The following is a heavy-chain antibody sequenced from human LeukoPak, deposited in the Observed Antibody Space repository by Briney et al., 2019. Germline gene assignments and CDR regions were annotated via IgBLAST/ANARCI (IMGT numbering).Heavy chain of an antibody. CDR2: ISYDGRYQ. CDR1: GFTFNRYR. D-gene: IGHD6-13*01. V-gene: IGHV3-30*14. Sequence: GGSLRLSCAASGFTFNRYRLHWVRQAPGKGLEWVAVISYDGRYQFYADSVKGRFTVSRDNSKNTLYLQMSSLRAEDTAVYYCVKDSSSWYGYFQHWGQGTLVTVSS. J-gene: IGHJ1*01. CDR3: VKDSSSWYGYFQH.